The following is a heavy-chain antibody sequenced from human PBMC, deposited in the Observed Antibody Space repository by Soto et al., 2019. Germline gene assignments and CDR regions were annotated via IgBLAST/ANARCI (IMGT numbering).Heavy chain of an antibody. V-gene: IGHV3-33*01. CDR3: ASRSSGWYFDY. CDR2: IWYDGGNK. CDR1: GFTFSSYG. D-gene: IGHD6-19*01. J-gene: IGHJ4*02. Sequence: TGGSLRLSCAASGFTFSSYGMHWVRQAPGKGLEWVAVIWYDGGNKYYADSVKGRFTISGDNSKNTLYLQMNSLRAEDTAVYYCASRSSGWYFDYWGQGTLVTVSS.